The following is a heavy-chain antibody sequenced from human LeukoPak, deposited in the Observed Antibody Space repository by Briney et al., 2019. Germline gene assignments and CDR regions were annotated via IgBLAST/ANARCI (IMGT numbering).Heavy chain of an antibody. CDR2: IIPILGIA. V-gene: IGHV1-69*04. CDR1: GGTFSSYA. D-gene: IGHD5-18*01. Sequence: ASVKVSCKASGGTFSSYAISWVRQAPGQGLEWMGRIIPILGIANYAQKFQGRVTITADKSTSTAYMELSSLRSEDTAVYYCARTPQHSYYYYNMDVWGKGTTVTVAS. CDR3: ARTPQHSYYYYNMDV. J-gene: IGHJ6*03.